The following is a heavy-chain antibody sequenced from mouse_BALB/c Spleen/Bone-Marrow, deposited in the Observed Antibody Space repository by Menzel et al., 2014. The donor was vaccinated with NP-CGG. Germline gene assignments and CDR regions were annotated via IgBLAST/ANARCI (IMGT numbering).Heavy chain of an antibody. CDR3: ARDIMRLLFDF. CDR1: GFTFTDYY. J-gene: IGHJ2*01. Sequence: EVKLMESGRGLVQPGGSLRLSCATSGFTFTDYYMNWVRQPPGRALEWLGFIRHQANGYTTEYSASVKGRFTISRDNSHSILYLQINTLRAEDSAAYYCARDIMRLLFDFWSQGTTLTVSS. D-gene: IGHD2-10*01. V-gene: IGHV7-3*02. CDR2: IRHQANGYTT.